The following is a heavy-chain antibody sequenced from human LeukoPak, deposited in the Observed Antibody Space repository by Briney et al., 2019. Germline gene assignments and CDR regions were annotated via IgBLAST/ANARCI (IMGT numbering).Heavy chain of an antibody. CDR3: ARDRVVVPAAIGGENYYYMDV. V-gene: IGHV1-69*13. CDR2: IIPIFGTA. CDR1: GGTFSSYA. D-gene: IGHD2-2*01. Sequence: SVKVSCKASGGTFSSYAISWVRPAPGQGRAWMGGIIPIFGTANYAQKFQGRVTITADESTSTAYMELSSLRSEDTAVYYSARDRVVVPAAIGGENYYYMDVWGKVTTVTVSS. J-gene: IGHJ6*03.